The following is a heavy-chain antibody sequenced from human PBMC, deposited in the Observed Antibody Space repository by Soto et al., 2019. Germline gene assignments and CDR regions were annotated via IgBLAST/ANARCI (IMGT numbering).Heavy chain of an antibody. V-gene: IGHV1-69*02. D-gene: IGHD2-8*02. J-gene: IGHJ6*02. CDR1: GGTFSRYT. CDR3: ASHFTGVLVLGTSPPGGDNFGWDV. Sequence: QVQLVQSGAEVKKPGSSVKVSCKASGGTFSRYTFTWVRQAPGQGLEWMGRIIPIVDIPNYAQKFQGRVTIPAAKSTSTAYMELSRLTSDDAAGYYCASHFTGVLVLGTSPPGGDNFGWDVWGQGTTVSVS. CDR2: IIPIVDIP.